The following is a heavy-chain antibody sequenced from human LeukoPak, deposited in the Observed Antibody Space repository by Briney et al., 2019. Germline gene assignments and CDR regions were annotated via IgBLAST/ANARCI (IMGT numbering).Heavy chain of an antibody. CDR2: IYYSGST. V-gene: IGHV4-59*01. Sequence: SETLSLTCTVSGGSISSYYWSWIRQPPGKGLEWIGYIYYSGSTNYNPSLKSRVTISVDTSKNQFSLKLSSVTAADTAVYYCARDPYSSDYYGMDVWGQGTTVTVSS. CDR1: GGSISSYY. CDR3: ARDPYSSDYYGMDV. D-gene: IGHD5-18*01. J-gene: IGHJ6*02.